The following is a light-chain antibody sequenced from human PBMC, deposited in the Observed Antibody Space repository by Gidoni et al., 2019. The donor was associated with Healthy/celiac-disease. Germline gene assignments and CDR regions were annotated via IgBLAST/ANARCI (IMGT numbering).Light chain of an antibody. Sequence: DIQITQSPSSLSASVGDSVTITCRASQSISSYLNWYQQKPGKAPKLLIYAASSLQSGVPSRFSGSGSGTDFTLTISSLQPEDFATYYCQQSYSTLPYTFGQGTKLEIK. CDR3: QQSYSTLPYT. CDR1: QSISSY. J-gene: IGKJ2*01. V-gene: IGKV1-39*01. CDR2: AAS.